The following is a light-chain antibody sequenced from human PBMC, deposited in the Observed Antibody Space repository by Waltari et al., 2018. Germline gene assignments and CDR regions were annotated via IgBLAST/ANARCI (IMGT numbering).Light chain of an antibody. CDR2: WAS. Sequence: DIVMTQSPDSLAVSLGERATINCRSSQSVLYRSNNKNYLAWYQQKPGQPPKLLIYWASTRESGVPDRFSGSGSGTDFTLTISRLQAEDVAVYYCQQYYSTPRALTFGGGTKVEIK. CDR1: QSVLYRSNNKNY. CDR3: QQYYSTPRALT. J-gene: IGKJ4*01. V-gene: IGKV4-1*01.